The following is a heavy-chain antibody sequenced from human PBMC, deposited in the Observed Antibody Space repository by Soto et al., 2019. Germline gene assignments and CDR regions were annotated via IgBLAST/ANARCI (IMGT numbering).Heavy chain of an antibody. CDR1: GDSISSFY. CDR2: IFSSGST. V-gene: IGHV4-59*01. Sequence: AETLSLTCTVSGDSISSFYWSLIRQPPGKGLEWVGYIFSSGSTNYNPSLKSRVTISVDTSENQFSLKLTSVTAADTAVYYCARVGYCSSTPCWPIGYFEYWGQGTLVTVSS. J-gene: IGHJ4*02. CDR3: ARVGYCSSTPCWPIGYFEY. D-gene: IGHD2-2*01.